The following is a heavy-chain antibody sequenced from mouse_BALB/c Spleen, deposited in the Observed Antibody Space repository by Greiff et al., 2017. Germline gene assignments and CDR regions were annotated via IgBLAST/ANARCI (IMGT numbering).Heavy chain of an antibody. D-gene: IGHD1-1*01. V-gene: IGHV1S81*02. CDR3: ASKRVITTVVATDY. CDR1: GYTFTSYW. CDR2: INPSNGRT. Sequence: VKLQQPGAELVKPGASVKLSCKASGYTFTSYWMHWVKQRPGQGLEWIGEINPSNGRTNYNEKFKSKATLTVDKSSSTAYMQLSSLTSEDSAVYYCASKRVITTVVATDYWGQGTTLTVSS. J-gene: IGHJ2*01.